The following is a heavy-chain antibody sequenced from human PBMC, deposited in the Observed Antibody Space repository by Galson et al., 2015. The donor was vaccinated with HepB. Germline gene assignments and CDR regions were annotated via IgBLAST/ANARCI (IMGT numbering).Heavy chain of an antibody. V-gene: IGHV1-69*06. J-gene: IGHJ4*02. Sequence: SVTVSCKASGGTFSSYAISWVRQAPGQGLEWMGGIIPIFGTANYAQKFQGRVTITADKSTSTAYMELSSLRSEDTAVYYCAREGMEGGGLDYWGQGTLVTVSS. CDR1: GGTFSSYA. CDR2: IIPIFGTA. D-gene: IGHD3-16*01. CDR3: AREGMEGGGLDY.